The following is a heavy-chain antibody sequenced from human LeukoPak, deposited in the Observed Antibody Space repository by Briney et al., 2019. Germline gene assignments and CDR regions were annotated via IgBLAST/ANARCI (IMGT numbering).Heavy chain of an antibody. CDR1: GYTLTSYG. CDR3: ARDFVGATKGGFDY. V-gene: IGHV1-18*01. D-gene: IGHD1-26*01. J-gene: IGHJ4*02. CDR2: ISAYNGNT. Sequence: ASVKVSCKASGYTLTSYGISWVRQAPGQGLEWMGWISAYNGNTNYAKKLQGRVTITTDTSTSTAYMELRSLRSDDTAVYYCARDFVGATKGGFDYWGQGTLVTVSS.